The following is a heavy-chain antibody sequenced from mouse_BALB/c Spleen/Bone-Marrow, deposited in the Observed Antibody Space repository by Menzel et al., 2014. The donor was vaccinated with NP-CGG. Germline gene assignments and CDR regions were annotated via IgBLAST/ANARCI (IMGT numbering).Heavy chain of an antibody. CDR3: ARSGRIYYGHVTYYWYFDV. CDR2: IYPYNGGT. V-gene: IGHV1S29*02. D-gene: IGHD2-2*01. J-gene: IGHJ1*01. Sequence: VQLQQSGPELVKPGASVKISCKASGYTFTDYNMHWVKQSHGKSLEWIGYIYPYNGGTGYNQKFKSKATLTVDNSSSTAYMELRSLTSEDSAVYYCARSGRIYYGHVTYYWYFDVWGAGTTVTVSS. CDR1: GYTFTDYN.